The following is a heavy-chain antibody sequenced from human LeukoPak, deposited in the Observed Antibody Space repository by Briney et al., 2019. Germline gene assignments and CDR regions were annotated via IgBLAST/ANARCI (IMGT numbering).Heavy chain of an antibody. CDR1: GYTFTGYY. J-gene: IGHJ3*02. CDR3: ARGGRRRGAAFDI. V-gene: IGHV1-8*03. Sequence: ASVKVSCKASGYTFTGYYMHWVRQAPGQGLEWMGWINPNSGNTGHAQKFQGRVTITRNTSISTAYMELSSLRSEDTAVYYCARGGRRRGAAFDIWGQGTMVTVSS. CDR2: INPNSGNT.